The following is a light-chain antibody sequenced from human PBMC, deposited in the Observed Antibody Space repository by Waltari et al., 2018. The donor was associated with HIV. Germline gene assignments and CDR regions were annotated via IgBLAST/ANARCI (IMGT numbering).Light chain of an antibody. CDR3: QQYGSSPRT. V-gene: IGKV3-20*01. J-gene: IGKJ2*01. CDR1: QSVSSSY. Sequence: EIVLTQPPGTLSLSPGERATLSCRASQSVSSSYLAWYQQKPGQAPWLIIYGASSRATGIPDRFSGSGSDRDFTLTISRLEPEDFAVYYCQQYGSSPRTFGQGTKLEIK. CDR2: GAS.